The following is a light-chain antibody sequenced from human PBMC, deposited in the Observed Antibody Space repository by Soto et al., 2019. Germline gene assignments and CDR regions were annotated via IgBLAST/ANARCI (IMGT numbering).Light chain of an antibody. CDR2: AAS. Sequence: ISMTQSPATISVSPGERATLSCRASQSISRNLAWYQQKRCQAPILLIYAASTRATGLPARFSGSGSGTEFTLTISSLQSEDFAVYSCQQYDNWPLTFGQGAKADI. V-gene: IGKV3-15*01. CDR3: QQYDNWPLT. J-gene: IGKJ1*01. CDR1: QSISRN.